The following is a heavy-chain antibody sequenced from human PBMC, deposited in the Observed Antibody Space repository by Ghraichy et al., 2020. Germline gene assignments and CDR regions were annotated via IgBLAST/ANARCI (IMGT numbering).Heavy chain of an antibody. CDR3: ATYCRSASCYTRFDY. CDR1: GFTFSGYW. D-gene: IGHD2-2*02. CDR2: IKEDGSDK. Sequence: GSLRLSCAASGFTFSGYWMSWVRQAPGKGPEWVANIKEDGSDKVYVDSVKGRFTVSRDNGKNSLYLQMTSLRAEDTAIYYCATYCRSASCYTRFDYWGQGTLVTVSS. V-gene: IGHV3-7*01. J-gene: IGHJ4*02.